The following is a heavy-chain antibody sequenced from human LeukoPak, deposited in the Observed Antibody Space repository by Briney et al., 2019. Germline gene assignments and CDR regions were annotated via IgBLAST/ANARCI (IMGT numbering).Heavy chain of an antibody. CDR2: IDWDDDK. CDR3: ARICGSGWSSAVDP. V-gene: IGHV2-70*11. CDR1: GGSISSYYW. Sequence: TLSLTCTVSGGSISSYYWSWIRQPPGKALEWLARIDWDDDKYYSTSLKTRLTISKDTSKNQVVLTMTNMDPVDTATYYCARICGSGWSSAVDPWGQGTLVTVSS. D-gene: IGHD6-19*01. J-gene: IGHJ5*02.